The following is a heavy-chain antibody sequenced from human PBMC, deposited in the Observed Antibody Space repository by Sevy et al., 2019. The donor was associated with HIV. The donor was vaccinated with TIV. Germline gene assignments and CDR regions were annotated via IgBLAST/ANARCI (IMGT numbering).Heavy chain of an antibody. J-gene: IGHJ5*02. D-gene: IGHD2-15*01. Sequence: GGSLRLSCAASGFTFNDYALHWVRQAPGKGLEWVAIISSDGDNTYYADTVKGRFTISRDNSKNTLYLQMNRLRAEDTAFYYCVSEGAPYRNIRYCSGNNCFYNWFDPWGQGTLVTVSS. CDR2: ISSDGDNT. CDR3: VSEGAPYRNIRYCSGNNCFYNWFDP. CDR1: GFTFNDYA. V-gene: IGHV3-30-3*01.